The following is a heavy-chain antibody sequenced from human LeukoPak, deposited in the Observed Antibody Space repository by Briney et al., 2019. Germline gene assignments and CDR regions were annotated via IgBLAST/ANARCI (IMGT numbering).Heavy chain of an antibody. V-gene: IGHV1-24*01. Sequence: ASVTLSFTVTGNRRCILSSYWGRQAPGKGLECMGGFDPEEAKMVYAQNFQGRVTMTEDTSTQTAYMELSGLTSDDTAVYYCTTRRGDLTRGFVDWGQGTLVTVSS. J-gene: IGHJ4*02. CDR1: GNRRCILS. CDR2: FDPEEAKM. CDR3: TTRRGDLTRGFVD. D-gene: IGHD2-21*01.